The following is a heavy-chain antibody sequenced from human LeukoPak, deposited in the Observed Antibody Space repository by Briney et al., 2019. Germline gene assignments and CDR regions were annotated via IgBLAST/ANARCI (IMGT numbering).Heavy chain of an antibody. Sequence: ASVKVSCKASGYTFTSYGISWVRQAPGQGLEWMGWISAYNGNTNYAQKLQGRVTMTTDTSTSTAYMELRSLRSDDTAVYYCARESDPVDRQLRSIWGQGTMVTVSS. CDR2: ISAYNGNT. CDR3: ARESDPVDRQLRSI. J-gene: IGHJ3*02. V-gene: IGHV1-18*01. CDR1: GYTFTSYG. D-gene: IGHD5-18*01.